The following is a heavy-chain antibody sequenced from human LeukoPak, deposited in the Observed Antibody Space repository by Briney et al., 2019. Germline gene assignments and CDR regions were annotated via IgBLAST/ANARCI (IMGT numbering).Heavy chain of an antibody. V-gene: IGHV1-69*06. Sequence: SVKVSCKASGGTFSSYAISWVRQAPGQGLEWMGGIIPIFGTANYAQKFQGRVTITADKSTSTAYMELSSLRSEDTAVYYCARDWDLGYCTNGVCPLGYWGQGTLVTVSS. J-gene: IGHJ4*02. D-gene: IGHD2-8*01. CDR2: IIPIFGTA. CDR3: ARDWDLGYCTNGVCPLGY. CDR1: GGTFSSYA.